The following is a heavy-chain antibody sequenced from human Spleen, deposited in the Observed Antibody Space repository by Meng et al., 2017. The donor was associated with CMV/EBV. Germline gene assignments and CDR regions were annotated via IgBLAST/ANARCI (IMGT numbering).Heavy chain of an antibody. V-gene: IGHV1-69*05. CDR1: GGSFSSYA. CDR3: ARERDWGSFDY. Sequence: SVKVSCKASGGSFSSYAISWVRQAPGQGLEWMGGIIPIFGTANYAQKFQGRVTMTRDTSTSTVYMELSSLRSEDTAVYYCARERDWGSFDYWGQGTLVTVSS. J-gene: IGHJ4*02. D-gene: IGHD3/OR15-3a*01. CDR2: IIPIFGTA.